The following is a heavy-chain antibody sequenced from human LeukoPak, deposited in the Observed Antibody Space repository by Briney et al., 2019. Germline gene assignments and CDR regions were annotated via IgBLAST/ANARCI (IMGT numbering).Heavy chain of an antibody. Sequence: GGSLRLSCAASGFTFSTDTMHWVRQAPGKGLEWVAVISYDGSNKYYADSMKGRFTISRDNSKNRLYLQMNSLRAEDTAVYYCAKPSGWELFRHLDYWGQGTLVTVSS. CDR3: AKPSGWELFRHLDY. J-gene: IGHJ4*02. CDR2: ISYDGSNK. D-gene: IGHD1-26*01. CDR1: GFTFSTDT. V-gene: IGHV3-30*04.